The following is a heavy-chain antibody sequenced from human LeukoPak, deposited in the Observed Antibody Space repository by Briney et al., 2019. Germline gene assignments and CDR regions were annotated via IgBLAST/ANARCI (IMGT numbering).Heavy chain of an antibody. V-gene: IGHV1-8*01. CDR2: MNPNSGNT. CDR3: ARNLHSNYYYYGLDV. CDR1: GYTFTSYD. Sequence: ASVKVSCKASGYTFTSYDINWVRQATRQGLEWMGWMNPNSGNTGYAQKFQGRVTMTRNTSISTAYMELSSLRSEDTAVYYCARNLHSNYYYYGLDVWGQGTTVTVSS. J-gene: IGHJ6*02. D-gene: IGHD4-11*01.